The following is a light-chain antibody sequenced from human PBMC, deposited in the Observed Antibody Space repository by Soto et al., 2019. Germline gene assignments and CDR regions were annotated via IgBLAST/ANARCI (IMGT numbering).Light chain of an antibody. CDR1: ETITTD. Sequence: DIQMTQSPSSLFASVGDSVTITCRASETITTDLNWYRQKPGKAPKLLIYAASSLQSGVPSRFSGSGSEIEFTLTISSLQPEDFATYFCQQIYSAPLTFAGGTKVEIK. CDR3: QQIYSAPLT. J-gene: IGKJ4*01. V-gene: IGKV1-39*01. CDR2: AAS.